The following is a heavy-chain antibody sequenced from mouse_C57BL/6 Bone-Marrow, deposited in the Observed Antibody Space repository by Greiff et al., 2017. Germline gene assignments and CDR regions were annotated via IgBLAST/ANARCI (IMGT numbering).Heavy chain of an antibody. D-gene: IGHD1-1*02. V-gene: IGHV1-20*01. CDR2: INPYNGDT. J-gene: IGHJ1*03. Sequence: VQLQQSGPELVKPGDSVKISCKASGYSFTGYFMNWVMQSHGKSLEWIGRINPYNGDTFYNQKFKGKATLTVDKSSSTAHMALRSLTAEDSAVYYWASYGGDAQYWNVGVWGTGNTVTVSS. CDR3: ASYGGDAQYWNVGV. CDR1: GYSFTGYF.